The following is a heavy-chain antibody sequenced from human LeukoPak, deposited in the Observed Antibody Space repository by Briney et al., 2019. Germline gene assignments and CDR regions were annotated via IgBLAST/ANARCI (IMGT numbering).Heavy chain of an antibody. CDR1: GYSFTSYW. V-gene: IGHV5-51*01. D-gene: IGHD1-14*01. Sequence: RGESLKISCKGSGYSFTSYWIAWVRQMPGKGLEWMGIIYPGDSDTRYSPSFQGQVTISADKSINTAYLQWSSLKASDTAMYYCARARIPRTLRYAFDIWGQGTMVTVSS. CDR2: IYPGDSDT. J-gene: IGHJ3*02. CDR3: ARARIPRTLRYAFDI.